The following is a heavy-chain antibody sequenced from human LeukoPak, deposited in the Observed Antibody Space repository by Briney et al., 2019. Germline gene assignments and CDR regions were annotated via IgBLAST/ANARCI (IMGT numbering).Heavy chain of an antibody. D-gene: IGHD5-12*01. Sequence: GGSLRLSCAASGVTFSSYGMHWIRQAPGKGLEWVALISSDGNDKLYGDSVKGRFTISRDDSKSTLYLQMNSLRAEDTAVYYCTTKVIRGNSGDDYDDWGQGTLVTVSS. CDR2: ISSDGNDK. CDR3: TTKVIRGNSGDDYDD. V-gene: IGHV3-30*03. J-gene: IGHJ4*02. CDR1: GVTFSSYG.